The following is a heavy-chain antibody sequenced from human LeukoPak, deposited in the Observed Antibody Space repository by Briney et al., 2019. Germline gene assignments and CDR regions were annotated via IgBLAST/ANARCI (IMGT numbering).Heavy chain of an antibody. J-gene: IGHJ4*02. CDR1: GISFSNAW. D-gene: IGHD3-22*01. V-gene: IGHV3-15*01. CDR2: IKRKIDGETT. CDR3: TTDTPDSSGYCHDY. Sequence: PGGSLRLSCAGSGISFSNAWISWVRQAPGKGLEWVGRIKRKIDGETTDYAAPVKGRFTISRDDPENTLYLQMNSLKTEDTAVYYCTTDTPDSSGYCHDYWGQGTLVTVSS.